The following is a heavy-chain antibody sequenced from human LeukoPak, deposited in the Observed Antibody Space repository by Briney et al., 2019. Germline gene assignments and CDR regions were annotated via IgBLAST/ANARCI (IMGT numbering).Heavy chain of an antibody. V-gene: IGHV4-38-2*01. D-gene: IGHD1-14*01. CDR3: ARRKATGSGAFDI. CDR1: GCSISSGYY. CDR2: IYYSGST. Sequence: KPSETLSLTCAVSGCSISSGYYWGWIRQPPGKGLEWIGSIYYSGSTYYNPSLKSRVTISVDTSKNQFSLKLSSVTAADTAVYYCARRKATGSGAFDIWGQGTMVTVSS. J-gene: IGHJ3*02.